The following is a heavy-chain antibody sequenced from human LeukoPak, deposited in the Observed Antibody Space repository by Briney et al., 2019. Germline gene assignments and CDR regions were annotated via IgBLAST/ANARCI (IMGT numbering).Heavy chain of an antibody. D-gene: IGHD3-22*01. J-gene: IGHJ4*02. Sequence: GGSLRLSCAASGFTFSSYGMPWVRQAPGKGLEWVAVIWYDGSNKYYADSVKGRFTISRDNSKNTLYLQMNSLRAEDTAVYYCAKTERDSSGYFDWGQGTLVTVSS. CDR1: GFTFSSYG. CDR2: IWYDGSNK. CDR3: AKTERDSSGYFD. V-gene: IGHV3-33*06.